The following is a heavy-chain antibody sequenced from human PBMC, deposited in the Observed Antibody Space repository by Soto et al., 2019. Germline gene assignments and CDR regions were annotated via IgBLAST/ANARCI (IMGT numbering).Heavy chain of an antibody. CDR1: GFTVSNSY. CDR2: IYSGGSS. J-gene: IGHJ4*02. V-gene: IGHV3-66*01. CDR3: ARCDGSATYCFFFAY. D-gene: IGHD3-10*01. Sequence: EVQLVESGGGLVQSGGSLTLSCAASGFTVSNSYMSWVRQAPGKGLEWVSAIYSGGSSYYADSVKGRFTISRDNSRNTLYLQMSSLRAEDTAVYFCARCDGSATYCFFFAYWGQGTPVTVSS.